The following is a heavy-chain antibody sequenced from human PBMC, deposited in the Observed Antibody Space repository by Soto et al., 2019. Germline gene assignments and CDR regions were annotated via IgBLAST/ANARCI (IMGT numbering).Heavy chain of an antibody. V-gene: IGHV4-39*01. Sequence: PSETLSLTCSVSSGSISTNSYLWGWIRQPPGKGLEWIGAILYSGDTYYSESLKSRVTMSVDTAKNQFSLKLNSVTAADTAVYYCARQGRNPKLVILSHYATDFWGQGTAVTVYS. CDR2: ILYSGDT. D-gene: IGHD1-26*01. CDR3: ARQGRNPKLVILSHYATDF. J-gene: IGHJ6*02. CDR1: SGSISTNSYL.